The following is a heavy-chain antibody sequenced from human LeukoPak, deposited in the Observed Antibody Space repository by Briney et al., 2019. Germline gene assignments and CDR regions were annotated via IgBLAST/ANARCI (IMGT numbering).Heavy chain of an antibody. CDR1: AYTFTSYC. J-gene: IGHJ4*02. CDR3: ARERGPKVARTNRAFGSDY. CDR2: ISAYNGNT. V-gene: IGHV1-18*01. Sequence: GASVKVSCKAFAYTFTSYCISWLRQAPGQGLEWMGWISAYNGNTNYAQKLQGRVTMTTDTSTSTAYMELRSLRSDDTAVYYCARERGPKVARTNRAFGSDYWARGPLVTVSS. D-gene: IGHD5-12*01.